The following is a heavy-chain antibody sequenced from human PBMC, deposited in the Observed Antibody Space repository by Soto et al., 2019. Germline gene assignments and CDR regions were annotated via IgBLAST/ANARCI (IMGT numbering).Heavy chain of an antibody. CDR2: INAGNGNT. Sequence: QVPLVQSGAEVKKPGASVKVSCKASGYTFTSYAMHWVRQAPGQRLEWMGWINAGNGNTKYSQKFQGRVTITRDTSASTAYLELSSLRSEDTAVYYCARVGHVSSSWYSGAFDIWGQGTMVTVSS. V-gene: IGHV1-3*01. J-gene: IGHJ3*02. CDR3: ARVGHVSSSWYSGAFDI. CDR1: GYTFTSYA. D-gene: IGHD6-13*01.